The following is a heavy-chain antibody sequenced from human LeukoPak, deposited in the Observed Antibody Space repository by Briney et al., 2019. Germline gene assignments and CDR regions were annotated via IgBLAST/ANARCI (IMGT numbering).Heavy chain of an antibody. Sequence: SVKVSCKASGYAFTSYGISWVRQALGQGLEWMGGIIPIFGTANYAQKFQGRVTITADESTSTAYMELSSLGSEDTAVYYCARTLALYCSGGSCYHGYYYYGMDVWGQGTTVTVSS. CDR1: GYAFTSYG. V-gene: IGHV1-69*13. J-gene: IGHJ6*02. CDR2: IIPIFGTA. D-gene: IGHD2-15*01. CDR3: ARTLALYCSGGSCYHGYYYYGMDV.